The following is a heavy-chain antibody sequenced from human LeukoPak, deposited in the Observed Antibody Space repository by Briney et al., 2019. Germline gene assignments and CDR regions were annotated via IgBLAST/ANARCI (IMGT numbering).Heavy chain of an antibody. CDR1: GGSISSSGYY. J-gene: IGHJ3*02. V-gene: IGHV4-39*02. CDR3: TRDGYSSSWHKRGAFDI. Sequence: PSETLSLTCTVSGGSISSSGYYWGWIRQSPGKGLEWIGGIYNRGSTYYNPSLKSRVTISVDTSKNQFSLKVSSVIVADTAVYYCTRDGYSSSWHKRGAFDIWGQGTMVTVSS. CDR2: IYNRGST. D-gene: IGHD6-13*01.